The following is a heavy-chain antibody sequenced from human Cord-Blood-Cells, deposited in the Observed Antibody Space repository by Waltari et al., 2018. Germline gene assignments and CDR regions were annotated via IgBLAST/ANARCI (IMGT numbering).Heavy chain of an antibody. Sequence: QVPLQESGPGLVKPPQTLSLTCTVSGGSISSGHYYWSWIRQPPGKGLGWIGCIDYSGSTYYNTSLDSQVTISVDTSENQVCMKLRCVTAADTAVYYCARMLDSGSDDYYYYYGMDVWGQGTTVTVSS. CDR2: IDYSGST. V-gene: IGHV4-30-4*01. D-gene: IGHD1-26*01. J-gene: IGHJ6*02. CDR1: GGSISSGHYY. CDR3: ARMLDSGSDDYYYYYGMDV.